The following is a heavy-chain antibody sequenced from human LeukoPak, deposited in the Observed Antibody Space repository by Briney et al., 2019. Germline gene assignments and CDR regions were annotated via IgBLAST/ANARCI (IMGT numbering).Heavy chain of an antibody. V-gene: IGHV4-59*08. J-gene: IGHJ4*02. CDR3: ATLSYDSGDYYYFDS. CDR1: GGSISSYY. D-gene: IGHD3-22*01. Sequence: PSETLSLTCTVSGGSISSYYWSWIRQPPGKGLEWMGYIYDSGSTNYNPSLKSRVTISVDTSTNQFSLKLSSVTAADTAVYYCATLSYDSGDYYYFDSWGQGTLVTVSS. CDR2: IYDSGST.